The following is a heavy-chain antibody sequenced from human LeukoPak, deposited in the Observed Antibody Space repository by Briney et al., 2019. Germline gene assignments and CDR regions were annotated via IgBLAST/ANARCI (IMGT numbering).Heavy chain of an antibody. CDR1: GFTFSSYA. D-gene: IGHD2-21*02. CDR3: AKDLLNCGGDCYPDAFDI. J-gene: IGHJ3*02. CDR2: ISSNGGST. Sequence: GGSLRLSCAASGFTFSSYAMHWVRQAPGKGLEYVSAISSNGGSTYYANSVKGRFTISRDNSKNTLYLQMGSLRAEDTAVYYCAKDLLNCGGDCYPDAFDIWGQGTMVTVSS. V-gene: IGHV3-64*01.